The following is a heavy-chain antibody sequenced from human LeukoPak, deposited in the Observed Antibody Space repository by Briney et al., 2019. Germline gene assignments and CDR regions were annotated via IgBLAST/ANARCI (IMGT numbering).Heavy chain of an antibody. J-gene: IGHJ4*02. CDR1: GFTFSNYG. Sequence: GTSLRLSCAASGFTFSNYGIHWVRQAPGKGLEWVAVISNDGNKKNYAGSVKGRFTISRDNSKNTLFLQMNSLRVEDTAIYYCAKDAAGPEYWGQGTRVTVSS. D-gene: IGHD6-13*01. CDR2: ISNDGNKK. V-gene: IGHV3-30*18. CDR3: AKDAAGPEY.